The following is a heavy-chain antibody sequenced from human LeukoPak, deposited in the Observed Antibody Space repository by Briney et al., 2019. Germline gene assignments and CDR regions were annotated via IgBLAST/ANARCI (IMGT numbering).Heavy chain of an antibody. CDR1: GGTFSSYA. CDR3: ANLGNSGYYWFDP. D-gene: IGHD3-22*01. CDR2: IFTIFGTA. V-gene: IGHV1-69*13. J-gene: IGHJ5*02. Sequence: SVKVSCKASGGTFSSYAISWVRQAPGQGLEWMGGIFTIFGTANYAQKFQGRVTITADESTSTAYMELSSLRSEDTAVYYCANLGNSGYYWFDPWGQGTLVTVSS.